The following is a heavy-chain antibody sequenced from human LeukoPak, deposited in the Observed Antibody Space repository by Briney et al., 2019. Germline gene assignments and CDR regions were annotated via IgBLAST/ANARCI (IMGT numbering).Heavy chain of an antibody. D-gene: IGHD6-13*01. Sequence: SETLSLTCTVSGGSVSDYYWSWIRQSPGKGLEWLGYIYYTGSSSYNPSLRSRVTISADTSKNQFSLKLSSVTAADTAVYYCAKGGSSSWDYFDHWGQGTLVTVSS. V-gene: IGHV4-59*02. J-gene: IGHJ4*02. CDR2: IYYTGSS. CDR3: AKGGSSSWDYFDH. CDR1: GGSVSDYY.